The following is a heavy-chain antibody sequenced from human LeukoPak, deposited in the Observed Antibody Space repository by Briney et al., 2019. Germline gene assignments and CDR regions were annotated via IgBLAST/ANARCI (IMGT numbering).Heavy chain of an antibody. Sequence: GGSLRLSCAASGFTFDEYTMHWVRHAPGKGLEWVSLISWDGGSTYYADSVRGRFTISRDNSKNSLYLQMNSLRTEDTALYYCAKDIRGRAEGLDYWGQGTLVTVSS. D-gene: IGHD3-3*01. CDR2: ISWDGGST. V-gene: IGHV3-43*01. J-gene: IGHJ4*02. CDR1: GFTFDEYT. CDR3: AKDIRGRAEGLDY.